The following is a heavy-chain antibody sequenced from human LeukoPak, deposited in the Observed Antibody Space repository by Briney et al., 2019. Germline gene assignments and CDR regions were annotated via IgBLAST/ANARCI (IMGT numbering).Heavy chain of an antibody. D-gene: IGHD5-12*01. Sequence: SETLSLTCTVSGGSISSSSYYWGWIRQPPGKGLEWIGSIYYSGSTYYNPSLKSRVTISVDTSKNQFSLKLSSVTAADTAVYYCARHGPGYSAYALPYYWGQGTLVTVSS. V-gene: IGHV4-39*01. J-gene: IGHJ4*02. CDR3: ARHGPGYSAYALPYY. CDR2: IYYSGST. CDR1: GGSISSSSYY.